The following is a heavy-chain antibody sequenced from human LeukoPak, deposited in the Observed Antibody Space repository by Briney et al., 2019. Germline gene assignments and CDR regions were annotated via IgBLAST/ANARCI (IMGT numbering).Heavy chain of an antibody. CDR1: GFSLSSYA. CDR3: ARVDSGWHLHYFDY. V-gene: IGHV3-7*01. CDR2: IKQDGSEK. J-gene: IGHJ4*02. D-gene: IGHD6-19*01. Sequence: GGSLRLSCAASGFSLSSYAMSWVRQAPGKGLEWVANIKQDGSEKYYVDSVKGRFTISRDNAKNSLYLQMNSLRAEDTAVYYCARVDSGWHLHYFDYWGQGTLVTVSS.